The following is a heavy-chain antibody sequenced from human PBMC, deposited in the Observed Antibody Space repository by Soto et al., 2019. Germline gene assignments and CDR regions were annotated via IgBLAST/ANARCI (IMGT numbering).Heavy chain of an antibody. CDR1: GGSISSGGYY. CDR2: IYYSGST. V-gene: IGHV4-31*03. CDR3: ARVLGQQLPTNWFDP. J-gene: IGHJ5*02. Sequence: PSETLSLTCTVSGGSISSGGYYWSWIRQHPGKGLEWIGYIYYSGSTYYNPSLKSRVTISVDTSKNQFSLKPSSVTAADTAVYYCARVLGQQLPTNWFDPWGQGTLVTVSS. D-gene: IGHD6-13*01.